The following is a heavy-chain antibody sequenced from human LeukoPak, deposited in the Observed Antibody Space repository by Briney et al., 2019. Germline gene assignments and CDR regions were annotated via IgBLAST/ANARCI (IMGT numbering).Heavy chain of an antibody. Sequence: PSETLSLTCTVSGGSISSYYWSWIRQPPGKGLEWIGYIYYSGSTNYNPSLKSRVTISVDTSKNQFSLKLSSVTAADTAVYYCARGDYDFWSGHRPAGDWFDPWGQGTLVTVSS. CDR1: GGSISSYY. V-gene: IGHV4-59*01. J-gene: IGHJ5*02. D-gene: IGHD3-3*01. CDR3: ARGDYDFWSGHRPAGDWFDP. CDR2: IYYSGST.